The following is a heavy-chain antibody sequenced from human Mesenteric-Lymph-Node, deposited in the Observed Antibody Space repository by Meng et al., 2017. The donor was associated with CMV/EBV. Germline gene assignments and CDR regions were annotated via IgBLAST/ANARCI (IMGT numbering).Heavy chain of an antibody. CDR3: TTDPDYGGNNY. V-gene: IGHV3-15*01. CDR2: IKSKTDGGTT. Sequence: GESLKISCAASDFTFTNAWMSWVRQAPGKGLEWVGRIKSKTDGGTTDYAAPVKGRFTISRDDSKNTLYLQMNSLKTEDTAVYYCTTDPDYGGNNYWGQGTLVTVSS. J-gene: IGHJ4*02. D-gene: IGHD4-23*01. CDR1: DFTFTNAW.